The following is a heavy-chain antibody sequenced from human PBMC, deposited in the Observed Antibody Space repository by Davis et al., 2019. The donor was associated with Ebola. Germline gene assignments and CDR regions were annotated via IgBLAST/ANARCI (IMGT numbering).Heavy chain of an antibody. V-gene: IGHV3-23*03. Sequence: GESLKISCPASGFTFSRSAMSWVRQAPGKGLEWVSVIYSGGSTYYADSVKGRFTISRHNSKNTLYLQMNSLRAEATAVYYCAKIVVVTAIPHFDYWGQGTLVTVSS. J-gene: IGHJ4*02. CDR3: AKIVVVTAIPHFDY. CDR1: GFTFSRSA. CDR2: IYSGGST. D-gene: IGHD2-21*02.